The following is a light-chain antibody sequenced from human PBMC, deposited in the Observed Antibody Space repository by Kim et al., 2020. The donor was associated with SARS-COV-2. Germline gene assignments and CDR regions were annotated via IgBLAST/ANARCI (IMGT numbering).Light chain of an antibody. Sequence: NFMLTQPHSVSESPGKTVTISCTRSSGSIASNYVQWYQQRPGSSPTTVIYEDNQRPSGVPDRFSGSIDSSSNSASLNISGLKTEDEADYYCQSYDSSNHLWVFGGGTKLTVL. CDR3: QSYDSSNHLWV. V-gene: IGLV6-57*01. CDR1: SGSIASNY. CDR2: EDN. J-gene: IGLJ3*02.